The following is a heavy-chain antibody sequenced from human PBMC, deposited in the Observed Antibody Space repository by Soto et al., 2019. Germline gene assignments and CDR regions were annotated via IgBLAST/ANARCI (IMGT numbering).Heavy chain of an antibody. CDR3: ARLKPPAIFCRFEP. Sequence: PSETLSLTCTVSGGSISSYYWSWIRQPPGKGLEWIGYIYYSGSTNYNPSLKSRVTISVDTSKNQFSLKLSSVTAADTAVYYCARLKPPAIFCRFEPWGQGTLVTVSS. J-gene: IGHJ5*02. D-gene: IGHD3-9*01. CDR1: GGSISSYY. V-gene: IGHV4-59*08. CDR2: IYYSGST.